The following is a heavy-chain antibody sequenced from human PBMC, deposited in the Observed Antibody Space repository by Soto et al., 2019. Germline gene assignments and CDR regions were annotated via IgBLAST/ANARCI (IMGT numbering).Heavy chain of an antibody. CDR2: INPNSGGT. Sequence: GASVKVSCKASGYTFTGYYMHWVRQAPGQGLEWMGWINPNSGGTNYAQKFQGWVTMTRDTSISTAYMELSRLRSDDTAVYYCARDLVVVPAAMLGYYYYYGMDVWGQGTKVTVSS. CDR1: GYTFTGYY. J-gene: IGHJ6*02. CDR3: ARDLVVVPAAMLGYYYYYGMDV. D-gene: IGHD2-2*01. V-gene: IGHV1-2*04.